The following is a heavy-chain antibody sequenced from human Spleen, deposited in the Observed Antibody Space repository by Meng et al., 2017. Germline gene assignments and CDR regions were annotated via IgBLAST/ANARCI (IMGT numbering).Heavy chain of an antibody. Sequence: GGSLRLSCAASGFIFSDYYMSWIRQAPGKGLEWISYMSSSGSSIYYADSVKGRFTISRDNARNSLYLQMNSLRAEDTAMYYCARDCCSEIGPIDHWGQGALVTVSS. J-gene: IGHJ4*02. CDR1: GFIFSDYY. CDR2: MSSSGSSI. D-gene: IGHD2-15*01. V-gene: IGHV3-11*01. CDR3: ARDCCSEIGPIDH.